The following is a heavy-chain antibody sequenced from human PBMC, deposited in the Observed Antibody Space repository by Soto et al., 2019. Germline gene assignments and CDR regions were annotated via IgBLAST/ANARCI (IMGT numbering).Heavy chain of an antibody. D-gene: IGHD3-10*01. CDR3: VKGSHSSRPYYFDY. V-gene: IGHV3-23*01. J-gene: IGHJ4*02. CDR2: ISGSGGGT. Sequence: GWSLRLSCAASGFPFDNYAMSWVRQAPGKGLEWFSAISGSGGGTYYADSVKGRFTISRDNSKNTLSLQMSSLRAEDSAVYCCVKGSHSSRPYYFDYWGQRALVTVSS. CDR1: GFPFDNYA.